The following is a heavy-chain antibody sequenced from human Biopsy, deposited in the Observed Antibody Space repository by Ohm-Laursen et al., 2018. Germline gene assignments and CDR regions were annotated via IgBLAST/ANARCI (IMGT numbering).Heavy chain of an antibody. V-gene: IGHV4-59*11. Sequence: SESLSLTRTVSGGSFTGHYWTWIRQPPGKGLEWIGHISHTGYTSYKSSLKSRVTISLDTSRKHFSLRLTSLAAADTAVYYCARGSNEYGGLYFPHWGQGTLVTVSS. J-gene: IGHJ1*01. CDR3: ARGSNEYGGLYFPH. D-gene: IGHD4-23*01. CDR2: ISHTGYT. CDR1: GGSFTGHY.